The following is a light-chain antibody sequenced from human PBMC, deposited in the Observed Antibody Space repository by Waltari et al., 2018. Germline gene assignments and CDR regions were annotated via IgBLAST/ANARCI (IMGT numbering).Light chain of an antibody. Sequence: QSVLTQPPSVSGAPGQGVTISCTGSGSNIGAGYDVHWYQQLPVKAPKLLIYGTSTRPLGVPDRYFGSQSGTSASLAITGLQAEDEADYYCQSYDTSLSVVFGGGTKLTVL. CDR2: GTS. CDR3: QSYDTSLSVV. CDR1: GSNIGAGYD. V-gene: IGLV1-40*01. J-gene: IGLJ2*01.